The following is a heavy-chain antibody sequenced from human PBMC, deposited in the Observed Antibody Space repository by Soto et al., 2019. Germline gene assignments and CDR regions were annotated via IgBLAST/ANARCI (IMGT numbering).Heavy chain of an antibody. D-gene: IGHD3-16*01. CDR1: GYTFSDFD. CDR3: ARGNPFNYAGFDV. J-gene: IGHJ6*02. V-gene: IGHV1-8*01. CDR2: MNAKSGDT. Sequence: ASVKVSCKASGYTFSDFDINWLREAAGQGPEWMGWMNAKSGDTFSAQRLQGKFNMTWDTSLSTAYMEVGSLTSDDAAIYYCARGNPFNYAGFDVWGQGTTVTVSS.